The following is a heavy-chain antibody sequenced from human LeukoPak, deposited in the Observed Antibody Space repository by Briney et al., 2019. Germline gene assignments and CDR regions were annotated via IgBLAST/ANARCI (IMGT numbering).Heavy chain of an antibody. CDR2: INSDGSAT. J-gene: IGHJ4*02. CDR1: GFPFSSYW. CDR3: ARAQYYSDSTGYYYLHY. V-gene: IGHV3-74*01. D-gene: IGHD3-22*01. Sequence: GGSLRLSCAASGFPFSSYWMHWVRQVPGKGLLWVSRINSDGSATIYADSVRGRFTISRDNAKNSLYLQTNSLRAEDTAVYYCARAQYYSDSTGYYYLHYWGQGTLVTVSS.